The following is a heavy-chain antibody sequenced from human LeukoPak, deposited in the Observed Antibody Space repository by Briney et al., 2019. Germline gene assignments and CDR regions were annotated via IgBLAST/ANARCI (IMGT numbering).Heavy chain of an antibody. V-gene: IGHV3-74*01. D-gene: IGHD5-18*01. CDR2: LSGDEKFI. J-gene: IGHJ4*02. Sequence: GGSLRLSCAASGFTFSSSWMHWVRQAPGEGLLWVSGLSGDEKFIHYADSVKGRFTISRDNAKNTLYLQMNSLRVEDTAIYFCVGEVDSAMVYWGQGTLVTVSS. CDR3: VGEVDSAMVY. CDR1: GFTFSSSW.